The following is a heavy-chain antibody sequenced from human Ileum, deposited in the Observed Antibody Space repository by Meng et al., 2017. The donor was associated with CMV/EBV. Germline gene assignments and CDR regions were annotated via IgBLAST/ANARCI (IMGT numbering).Heavy chain of an antibody. Sequence: GEALKISCAASGFTFSSYYMHWVRQAPGKGLVWVSHLNTDGSSTNYADSEKGRFNISRDNAKNALFLQMNSLSVEDTAVYYCARGINSASSSSYYNWFDPWGQGTQVTVSS. V-gene: IGHV3-74*01. CDR1: GFTFSSYY. D-gene: IGHD2-2*01. CDR3: ARGINSASSSSYYNWFDP. CDR2: LNTDGSST. J-gene: IGHJ5*02.